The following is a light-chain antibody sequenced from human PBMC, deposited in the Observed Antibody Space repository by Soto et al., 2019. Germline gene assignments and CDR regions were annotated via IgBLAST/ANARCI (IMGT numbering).Light chain of an antibody. CDR3: QQYNNWPCS. CDR1: QSVSRN. J-gene: IGKJ1*01. Sequence: EIVMTQSPATLSVSPGERATLSCRASQSVSRNLAWYQQKPGQAPRLLIYGASTRATGIPARFSGSGSGTEFTLTISSLQSEDFAVYYCQQYNNWPCSFGQGTKVEIK. V-gene: IGKV3-15*01. CDR2: GAS.